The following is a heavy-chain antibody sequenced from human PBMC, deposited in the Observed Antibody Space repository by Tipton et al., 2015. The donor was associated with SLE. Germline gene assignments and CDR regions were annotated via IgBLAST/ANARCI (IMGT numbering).Heavy chain of an antibody. CDR1: DDSITTDY. CDR2: VSYSGVT. D-gene: IGHD4-17*01. Sequence: TLSLTCTVSDDSITTDYWTWIRQPPGKGLEYIGYVSYSGVTNSNPSLQSRVTMSIDASKKQVSLRLSSVTAADTAVYYCARQYTTVTGYENWGQGTLVTVSS. V-gene: IGHV4-59*13. J-gene: IGHJ4*02. CDR3: ARQYTTVTGYEN.